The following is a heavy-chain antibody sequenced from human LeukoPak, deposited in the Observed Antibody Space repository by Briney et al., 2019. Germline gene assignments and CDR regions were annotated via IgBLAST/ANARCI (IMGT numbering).Heavy chain of an antibody. Sequence: GGSLRLSCAASGFTFSSYWMSWVRQAPGKGLEWVANIKQDGSEKYYVDSVKGRFTISRDNAKNSLYLQMDSLRAEDTAVYYCARVMGGSSTSCYSAGEVGGQGTLVTVSS. J-gene: IGHJ4*02. D-gene: IGHD2-2*02. CDR2: IKQDGSEK. CDR3: ARVMGGSSTSCYSAGEV. V-gene: IGHV3-7*01. CDR1: GFTFSSYW.